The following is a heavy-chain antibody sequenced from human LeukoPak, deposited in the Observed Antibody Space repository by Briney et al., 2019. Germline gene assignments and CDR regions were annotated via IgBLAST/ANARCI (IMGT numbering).Heavy chain of an antibody. CDR3: ARLGVHSGYPVGFDY. J-gene: IGHJ4*02. Sequence: ASVKVSCKASGGTFSSYAISWVRQAPGQGLEWMGWIYPYSGDTNYAQNFQGRVTMTRDTSISTAYMELSRLRSDDTAVYYCARLGVHSGYPVGFDYWGQGTLVTVSS. V-gene: IGHV1-2*02. D-gene: IGHD3-22*01. CDR2: IYPYSGDT. CDR1: GGTFSSYA.